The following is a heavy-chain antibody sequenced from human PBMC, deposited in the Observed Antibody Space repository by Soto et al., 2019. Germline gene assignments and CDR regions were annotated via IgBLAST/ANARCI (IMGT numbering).Heavy chain of an antibody. CDR2: INPASGHT. V-gene: IGHV1-3*01. Sequence: QVQLVQSGAEVKKPGASVKVSCKASGYTVTTYALHWVRQAPGQRPEWMGWINPASGHTKYSKKFQDRVTITRDTSASTGYMELSSLRSADTAVYYCGRSVVGATGEILYNAMDVWGQGTTVTVSS. CDR1: GYTVTTYA. D-gene: IGHD1-26*01. J-gene: IGHJ6*02. CDR3: GRSVVGATGEILYNAMDV.